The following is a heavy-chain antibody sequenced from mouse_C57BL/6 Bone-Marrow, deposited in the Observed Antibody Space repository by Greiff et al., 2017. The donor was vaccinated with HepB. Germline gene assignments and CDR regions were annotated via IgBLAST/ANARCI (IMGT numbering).Heavy chain of an antibody. J-gene: IGHJ4*01. CDR1: GYTFTDYE. D-gene: IGHD2-3*01. CDR3: TPDGYYGGNAMDY. V-gene: IGHV1-15*01. Sequence: VQLQQSGAELVRPGASVTLSCKALGYTFTDYEMHWVKQTPVHGLEWIGAIDPETGGTAYNQKFKGKAILTADKSSSTAYMELRSLTSEDSAVYYCTPDGYYGGNAMDYWGQGTSVTVSS. CDR2: IDPETGGT.